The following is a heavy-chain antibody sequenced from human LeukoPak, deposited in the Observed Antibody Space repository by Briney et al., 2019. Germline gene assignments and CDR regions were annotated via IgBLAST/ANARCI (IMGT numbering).Heavy chain of an antibody. V-gene: IGHV3-53*04. CDR3: ARDFADSSGYYHFDY. J-gene: IGHJ4*02. Sequence: GGSLRLSCAASGFTVSSNYMSWVRPAPGKGLEWVSVIYSGGSTYYADSVKGRFTISRHNSKNTLYLQMNSLRAEDTAVYYCARDFADSSGYYHFDYWGQGTLVTVSS. D-gene: IGHD3-22*01. CDR1: GFTVSSNY. CDR2: IYSGGST.